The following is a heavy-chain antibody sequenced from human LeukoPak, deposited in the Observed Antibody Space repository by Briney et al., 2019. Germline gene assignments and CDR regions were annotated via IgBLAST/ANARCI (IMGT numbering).Heavy chain of an antibody. V-gene: IGHV1-18*01. CDR2: ISAYNGST. J-gene: IGHJ4*02. CDR3: ARDNSAISDCSSASCFHFNY. Sequence: ASVKVSCKASGYTFTRYGITWVRQAPGQGLEWMGWISAYNGSTNYAHKVQGRVTMTTDTSTSTAYMELRSLSSDDTAVYYCARDNSAISDCSSASCFHFNYWGQGTLVTVSS. D-gene: IGHD2-2*01. CDR1: GYTFTRYG.